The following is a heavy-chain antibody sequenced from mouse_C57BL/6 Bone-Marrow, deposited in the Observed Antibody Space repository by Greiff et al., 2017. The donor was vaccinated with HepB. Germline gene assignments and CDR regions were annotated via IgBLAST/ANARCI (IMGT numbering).Heavy chain of an antibody. CDR2: IDPANGNT. CDR1: GFNIKNTY. J-gene: IGHJ4*01. Sequence: VQLKESVAELVRPGASVKLSCTASGFNIKNTYMHWVKQRPEQGLEWIGRIDPANGNTKYAPKFQGKATITADTSSNTAYLQLSSLTSEDTAIYYCAIAYYSNYVYAMDYWGQGTSVTVSS. CDR3: AIAYYSNYVYAMDY. D-gene: IGHD2-5*01. V-gene: IGHV14-3*01.